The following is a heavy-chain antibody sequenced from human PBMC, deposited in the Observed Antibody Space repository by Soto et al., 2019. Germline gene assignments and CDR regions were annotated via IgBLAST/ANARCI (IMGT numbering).Heavy chain of an antibody. CDR1: GYTFTSYD. CDR2: MNPNSGNT. V-gene: IGHV1-8*01. D-gene: IGHD3-3*01. CDR3: ARGVLRRGYDFWSGYYRWVSYMDV. Sequence: ASVKASCKASGYTFTSYDINWVRQATGQGLEWMGWMNPNSGNTGYAQKFQGRVTMTRNTSISTAYMELSSLRSEDTAVYYCARGVLRRGYDFWSGYYRWVSYMDVWGKGTTVTVSS. J-gene: IGHJ6*03.